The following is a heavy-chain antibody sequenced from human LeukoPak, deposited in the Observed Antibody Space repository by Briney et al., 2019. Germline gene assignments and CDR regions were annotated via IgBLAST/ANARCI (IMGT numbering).Heavy chain of an antibody. J-gene: IGHJ4*02. D-gene: IGHD3-22*01. Sequence: GGSLRLSCAASGFTFSDYLMTWIRQAPGKGLEWVSYISGSSIYTRYADSVKGRFTISRDNAKNSLYLQMNSLRAEDTALYYCVRDISGYYFDYWGQGTLVTVPS. CDR3: VRDISGYYFDY. V-gene: IGHV3-11*05. CDR1: GFTFSDYL. CDR2: ISGSSIYT.